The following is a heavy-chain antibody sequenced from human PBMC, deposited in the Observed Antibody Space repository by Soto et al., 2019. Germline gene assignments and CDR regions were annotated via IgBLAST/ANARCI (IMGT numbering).Heavy chain of an antibody. J-gene: IGHJ4*02. CDR2: INHSGNT. V-gene: IGHV4-34*01. CDR3: ARHHVRGRTIAGAAEF. D-gene: IGHD1-26*01. Sequence: QVQLQQWGAGLLKPSETLSLTCAVYGKSLSGYYWGWIRQPPGKALEWIGEINHSGNTNYNPSLKSRVTISVDTSKNQLFLNLSSVTAADTAMYYCARHHVRGRTIAGAAEFWGQGTLVTVSS. CDR1: GKSLSGYY.